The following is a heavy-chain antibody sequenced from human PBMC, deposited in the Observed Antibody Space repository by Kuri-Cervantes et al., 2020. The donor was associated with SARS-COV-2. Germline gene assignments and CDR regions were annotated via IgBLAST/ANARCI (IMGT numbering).Heavy chain of an antibody. Sequence: GESLKISCAASGFTLSGYGIHWVRQAPGKGLEWVAATSADRTKEYYLDSVKGRFAISRDNSENTVYLQINSLRAEDTAVYYCARDSDTTGYYWYFDLWGRGTLVTVSS. J-gene: IGHJ2*01. CDR3: ARDSDTTGYYWYFDL. CDR1: GFTLSGYG. CDR2: TSADRTKE. V-gene: IGHV3-33*05. D-gene: IGHD3-22*01.